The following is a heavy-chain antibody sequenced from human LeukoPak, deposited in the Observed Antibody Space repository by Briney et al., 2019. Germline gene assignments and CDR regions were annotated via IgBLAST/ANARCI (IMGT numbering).Heavy chain of an antibody. CDR3: ATAGNYRFDY. V-gene: IGHV3-74*01. CDR1: GFTFSGSW. D-gene: IGHD5-24*01. Sequence: PGGSLRLSCAASGFTFSGSWVHWVRQAPGQGLVWVSRINTDGTTINYADSVKGRFTISRDNAKNTLYLQMHSLTAEDTAVYYCATAGNYRFDYWGQGILVTVSS. CDR2: INTDGTTI. J-gene: IGHJ4*02.